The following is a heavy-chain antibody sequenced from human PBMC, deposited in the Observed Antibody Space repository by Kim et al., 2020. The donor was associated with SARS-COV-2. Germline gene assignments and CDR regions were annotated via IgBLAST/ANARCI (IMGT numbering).Heavy chain of an antibody. CDR2: LIYTGTS. D-gene: IGHD2-15*01. V-gene: IGHV4-61*01. J-gene: IGHJ6*02. CDR3: VQYLYYYGLDF. CDR1: AGSLRSGTSY. Sequence: SETLSLTCNVYAGSLRSGTSYWAWIRPPPGKGLVWVGNLIYTGTSNYNPSRKNRVVISVDTSQNRLSLKLVYVTAADTDTYYCVQYLYYYGLDFWGHGTT.